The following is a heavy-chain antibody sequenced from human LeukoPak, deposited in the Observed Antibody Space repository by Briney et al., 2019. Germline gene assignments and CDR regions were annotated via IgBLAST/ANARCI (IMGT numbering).Heavy chain of an antibody. J-gene: IGHJ2*01. V-gene: IGHV4-59*12. CDR2: IYYSGST. CDR3: ARAYSASVAAADIDWYFDL. D-gene: IGHD6-13*01. CDR1: GGSISSYY. Sequence: SETLSLTCTVSGGSISSYYWSWIRQPPGKGLEWIGYIYYSGSTNYNPSLKSRVTISVDTSKNQFSLKLSSVTAADTAVYYCARAYSASVAAADIDWYFDLWGRGTLVTVSS.